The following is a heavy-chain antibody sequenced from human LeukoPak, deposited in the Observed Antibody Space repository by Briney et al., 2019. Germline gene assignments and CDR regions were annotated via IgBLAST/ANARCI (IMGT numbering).Heavy chain of an antibody. D-gene: IGHD2-21*01. J-gene: IGHJ3*02. Sequence: ASVKVSCKASGGTFSSYAISWVRQAPGQGLEWMGRINPSGGTTTYAQRFQGRVTMTRDTSTSTVYMELSSLTSEDMAVYYCARRFLNAFDIWGQGTMVTVSS. V-gene: IGHV1-46*01. CDR1: GGTFSSYA. CDR3: ARRFLNAFDI. CDR2: INPSGGTT.